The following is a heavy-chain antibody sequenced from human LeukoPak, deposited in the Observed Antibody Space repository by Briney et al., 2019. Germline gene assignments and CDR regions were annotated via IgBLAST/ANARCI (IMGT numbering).Heavy chain of an antibody. CDR2: ISAYNGNT. J-gene: IGHJ4*02. D-gene: IGHD3-16*02. V-gene: IGHV1-18*01. CDR3: ARDLPGLGELSPAPPFDY. CDR1: GYTFTSYG. Sequence: VSVKVSCKASGYTFTSYGISWVRQAPGQGLEWMGWISAYNGNTNYAQKLQGRVTMTTDTSTSTAYMELRSLRSDDTAVYYCARDLPGLGELSPAPPFDYWGQGTLVTVSS.